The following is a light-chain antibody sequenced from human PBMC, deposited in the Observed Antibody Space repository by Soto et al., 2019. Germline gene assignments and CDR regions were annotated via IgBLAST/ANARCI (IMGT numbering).Light chain of an antibody. CDR2: AVS. CDR1: NSDVGGYNF. V-gene: IGLV2-11*01. CDR3: CSYTASDIWV. J-gene: IGLJ3*02. Sequence: QSALTQPRSVSGSPGQSVTISCTGTNSDVGGYNFVSWYQQLPGKAPKLMISAVSQRPSGVPDRFPGSKSGNTASLTISGLQADDEADYFCCSYTASDIWVFGGGTKLTVL.